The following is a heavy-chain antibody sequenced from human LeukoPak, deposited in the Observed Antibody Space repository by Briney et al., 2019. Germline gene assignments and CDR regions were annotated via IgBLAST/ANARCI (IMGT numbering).Heavy chain of an antibody. CDR2: MNPNSGNT. V-gene: IGHV1-8*03. CDR3: ARAQWDPRAAYYYYYYMDV. Sequence: ASVKVSCKASGYTFTSYDINWVRQATGQGLEWMGWMNPNSGNTGYAQKFQGRVTITRNTSISTAYMELSSLRSEDTAVYYCARAQWDPRAAYYYYYYMDVWGKGTTVTVSS. D-gene: IGHD1-26*01. CDR1: GYTFTSYD. J-gene: IGHJ6*03.